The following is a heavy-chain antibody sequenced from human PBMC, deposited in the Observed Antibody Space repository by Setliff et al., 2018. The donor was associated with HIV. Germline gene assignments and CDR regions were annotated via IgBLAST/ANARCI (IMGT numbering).Heavy chain of an antibody. V-gene: IGHV5-51*01. CDR2: IYPGDSDS. D-gene: IGHD6-25*01. J-gene: IGHJ4*02. CDR1: GYTFSNFW. Sequence: GESLKISCKDSGYTFSNFWIGWVRQMPGKGLEWVGFIYPGDSDSRYSPSFRGQVTISADKSTTTAYLDWASLKASDTAMYYCVRYIGAAAGYIDHWGQGTLVTVSS. CDR3: VRYIGAAAGYIDH.